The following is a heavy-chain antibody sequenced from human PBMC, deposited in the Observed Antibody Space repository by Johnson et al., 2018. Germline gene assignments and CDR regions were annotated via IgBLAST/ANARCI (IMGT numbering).Heavy chain of an antibody. V-gene: IGHV3-74*01. Sequence: VQLQESGGGFVQPGGSLRLSCAASGFTFSSYWMHWVRQAPGKGLVWVSRINSDGSSTSYADSVKGRFPISRDNAKNTLYLQMNSLRAEDTAVYYCARDLEDGSGSYFPNDAFDIWGQGTMVTVSS. CDR2: INSDGSST. CDR1: GFTFSSYW. CDR3: ARDLEDGSGSYFPNDAFDI. D-gene: IGHD3-10*01. J-gene: IGHJ3*02.